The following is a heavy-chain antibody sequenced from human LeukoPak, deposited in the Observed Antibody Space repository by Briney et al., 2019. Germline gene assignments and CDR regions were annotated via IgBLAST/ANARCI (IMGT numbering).Heavy chain of an antibody. CDR2: IYYSGST. Sequence: SETLSLTCTVSGGSISSSSYYWGCIRQPPGKGLECIGSIYYSGSTYYNPSLKSRVTISVDTSKNQFSLKLSSVTAADTTVYYCARSRRSYCTSTTCSGPIDYWGQGTLVTVSS. D-gene: IGHD2-2*01. J-gene: IGHJ4*02. CDR3: ARSRRSYCTSTTCSGPIDY. CDR1: GGSISSSSYY. V-gene: IGHV4-39*01.